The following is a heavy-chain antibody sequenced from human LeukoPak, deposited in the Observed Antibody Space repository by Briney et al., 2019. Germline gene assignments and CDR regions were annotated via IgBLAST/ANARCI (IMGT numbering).Heavy chain of an antibody. J-gene: IGHJ4*02. Sequence: ASVKVSCKASGYTFTSYGISWVRQAPGHGLEWMGWISAYNGNTNYAQKLQGRVTMTTDTSTSTAYMELRSLGSDDTAVYYCARGLAVAGNYYFDYWGQGTLVTVSS. CDR1: GYTFTSYG. CDR3: ARGLAVAGNYYFDY. V-gene: IGHV1-18*01. CDR2: ISAYNGNT. D-gene: IGHD6-19*01.